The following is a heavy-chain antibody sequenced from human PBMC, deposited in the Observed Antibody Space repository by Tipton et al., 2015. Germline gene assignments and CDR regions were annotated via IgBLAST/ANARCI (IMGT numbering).Heavy chain of an antibody. D-gene: IGHD5-18*01. V-gene: IGHV3-13*01. CDR3: ARTSRGYYFGARWYFDL. CDR1: GFTFSLYD. Sequence: GSLRLSCAASGFTFSLYDMHWVRQVTGKGLEWVSGIGTAGDTYYPDSVRGRFTISRDNVKNSLFLQMNSLGAGDTAVYYCARTSRGYYFGARWYFDLWGRGTLVTVSS. J-gene: IGHJ2*01. CDR2: IGTAGDT.